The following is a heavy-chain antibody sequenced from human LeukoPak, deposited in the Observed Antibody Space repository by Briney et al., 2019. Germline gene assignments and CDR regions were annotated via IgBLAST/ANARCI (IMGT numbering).Heavy chain of an antibody. D-gene: IGHD2-15*01. V-gene: IGHV1-69*05. CDR3: ARGSKVLVAATYD. Sequence: SVKVSCKXSGDTFSSNGISWVRQAPRQGLEWMGGIIPIFGTANYAQKFQGRVTITTDESTSTAYMELSSLRSEDTAVYYCARGSKVLVAATYDWGQGTLVTVSS. J-gene: IGHJ4*02. CDR2: IIPIFGTA. CDR1: GDTFSSNG.